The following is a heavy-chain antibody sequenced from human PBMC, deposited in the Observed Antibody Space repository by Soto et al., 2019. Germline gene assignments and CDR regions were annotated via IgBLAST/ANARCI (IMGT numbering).Heavy chain of an antibody. CDR2: INSGANT. D-gene: IGHD3-10*01. Sequence: GGSLRLSCAASGFTFSNYVMSWVRQAPGKGLEWVSSINSGANTYYADSVKGRFTISRDNSKNTLYLQMNSLRAEDTAVYYCAKEGYVAGSYHKGNYFDYWGQGALVTVSS. CDR3: AKEGYVAGSYHKGNYFDY. V-gene: IGHV3-23*01. J-gene: IGHJ4*02. CDR1: GFTFSNYV.